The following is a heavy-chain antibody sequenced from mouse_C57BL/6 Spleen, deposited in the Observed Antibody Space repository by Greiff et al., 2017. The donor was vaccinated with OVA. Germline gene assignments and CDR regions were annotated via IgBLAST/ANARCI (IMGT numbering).Heavy chain of an antibody. J-gene: IGHJ4*01. V-gene: IGHV1-53*01. CDR3: ARWVTSYYYAMDY. CDR1: GYTFTSYW. Sequence: QVQLQQPGTELVKPGASVKLSCKASGYTFTSYWMHWVKQRPGQGLEWIGNINPSNGGTNYNEKFKSKATLTVDKSSSPAYMQLSSLTSEDSAVYYCARWVTSYYYAMDYWGQGTSVTVSS. CDR2: INPSNGGT. D-gene: IGHD2-1*01.